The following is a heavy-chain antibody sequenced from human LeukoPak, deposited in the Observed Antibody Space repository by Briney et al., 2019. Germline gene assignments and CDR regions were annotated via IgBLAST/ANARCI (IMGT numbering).Heavy chain of an antibody. Sequence: SXXLCLTCTVSGGSISSSSYYWGWIRQPPGKGLGWIESIYYSGSTYYNPSLKSRVTISVDTSKNQFSLKLSSETAADTAVYYCARSEKTTVTTPGDYWGQGTLVTVSS. CDR2: IYYSGST. CDR1: GGSISSSSYY. CDR3: ARSEKTTVTTPGDY. J-gene: IGHJ4*02. D-gene: IGHD4-17*01. V-gene: IGHV4-39*01.